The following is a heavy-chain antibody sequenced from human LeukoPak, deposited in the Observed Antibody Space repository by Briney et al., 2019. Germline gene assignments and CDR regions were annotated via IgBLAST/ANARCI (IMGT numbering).Heavy chain of an antibody. D-gene: IGHD2-15*01. V-gene: IGHV1-69*13. Sequence: GASVKVSCKASGGTFSSYAISWVRQAPGQGLEWMGGIIPIFGTANYAQKFQGRVTITADESTSTAYMELSSLRSEDTAVYYCAREISSRCSGGSCYLGGLDYWGQGTLVTVSS. CDR2: IIPIFGTA. CDR3: AREISSRCSGGSCYLGGLDY. CDR1: GGTFSSYA. J-gene: IGHJ4*02.